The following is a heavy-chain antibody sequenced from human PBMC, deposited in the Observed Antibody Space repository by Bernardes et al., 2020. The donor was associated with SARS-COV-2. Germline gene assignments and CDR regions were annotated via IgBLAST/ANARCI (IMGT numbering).Heavy chain of an antibody. D-gene: IGHD5-12*01. J-gene: IGHJ4*02. CDR3: ARGYSGYDYVDY. CDR2: IYTSGST. CDR1: GGSISSYY. Sequence: SETLSLTCTVSGGSISSYYWSWIRQPAGTGLEWIGRIYTSGSTHYNPSLKSRVTMSVDTSKNQFSLKLSSVTAADTAVYYCARGYSGYDYVDYWGQGTLVTVSS. V-gene: IGHV4-4*07.